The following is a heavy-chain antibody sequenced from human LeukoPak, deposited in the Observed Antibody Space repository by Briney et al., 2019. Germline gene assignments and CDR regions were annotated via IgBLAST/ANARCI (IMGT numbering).Heavy chain of an antibody. CDR2: IKQDGREK. CDR1: GFTFSNYW. D-gene: IGHD4-17*01. V-gene: IGHV3-7*05. J-gene: IGHJ4*02. Sequence: GGSLRLSCSASGFTFSNYWMRWVRQAPGQGLEWVANIKQDGREKYYVDSVKGRFTISRDNAKNSLYLQMNSLRAEDTAVYYCARDKSYGDSEDYWGQGTLVTVSS. CDR3: ARDKSYGDSEDY.